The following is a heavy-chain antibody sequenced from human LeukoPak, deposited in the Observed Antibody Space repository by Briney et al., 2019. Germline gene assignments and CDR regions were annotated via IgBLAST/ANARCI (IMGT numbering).Heavy chain of an antibody. CDR2: ISYDGSNK. Sequence: GGSLRLPCAASGFTFSSYAMHWVRQAPGKGLEWVAVISYDGSNKYYADSVKGRFTISRDNSKNTLYLQMNSLRAEDTAVYYCARGLDYSKRGGFIFDYWGQGTLVTVSS. D-gene: IGHD4-11*01. V-gene: IGHV3-30*01. CDR1: GFTFSSYA. CDR3: ARGLDYSKRGGFIFDY. J-gene: IGHJ4*02.